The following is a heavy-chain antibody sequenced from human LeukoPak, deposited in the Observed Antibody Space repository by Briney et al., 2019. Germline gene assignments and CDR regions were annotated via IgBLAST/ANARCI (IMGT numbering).Heavy chain of an antibody. J-gene: IGHJ4*02. V-gene: IGHV3-43*02. CDR3: AKGIEYSNSWTFDY. D-gene: IGHD6-13*01. CDR1: GFTIGPYA. CDR2: IKADGSGT. Sequence: GGSLRLSCEASGFTIGPYAMYWVRQGPGRGLEWVAVIKADGSGTFYADSVKGRFTISRDNAKNSLYLQINSLRAEDTAVYYCAKGIEYSNSWTFDYWGQGTLVTVSS.